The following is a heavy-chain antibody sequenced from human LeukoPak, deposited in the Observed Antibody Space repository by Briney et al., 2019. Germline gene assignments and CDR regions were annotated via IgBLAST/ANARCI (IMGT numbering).Heavy chain of an antibody. Sequence: GASVKVSCKASGGTFSSYAISWVRQAPGQGLEWMGGIIPIFGTANYAQKFQGRVTITADESTSTAYMEPSSLRSEDTAVYYCARVPWLGYCSSTSCYTRDYWGQGTLVTVSS. CDR1: GGTFSSYA. CDR2: IIPIFGTA. CDR3: ARVPWLGYCSSTSCYTRDY. D-gene: IGHD2-2*02. V-gene: IGHV1-69*13. J-gene: IGHJ4*02.